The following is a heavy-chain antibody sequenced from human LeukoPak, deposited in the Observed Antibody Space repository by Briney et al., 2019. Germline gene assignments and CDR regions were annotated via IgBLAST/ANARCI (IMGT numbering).Heavy chain of an antibody. CDR2: IYYSGST. J-gene: IGHJ4*02. V-gene: IGHV4-30-4*08. Sequence: MASETLSLTCTVSGGSISSGSYYWSWIRQPPGKGLEWIGYIYYSGSTYYNPSLKSRVTISVDTSKNQFSLKLSSVTAADTAVYYCARAPIGVVTFFDYWGQGTLVTVSS. CDR1: GGSISSGSYY. CDR3: ARAPIGVVTFFDY. D-gene: IGHD3-3*01.